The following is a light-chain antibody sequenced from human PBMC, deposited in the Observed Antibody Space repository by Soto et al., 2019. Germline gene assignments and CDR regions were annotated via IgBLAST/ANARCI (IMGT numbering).Light chain of an antibody. J-gene: IGLJ1*01. V-gene: IGLV2-11*01. CDR3: CSYAGSPLYV. CDR1: SSDVGGYNY. Sequence: QSALTQPRSVSGSPGQSVTISCTGTSSDVGGYNYVSWYQQHPGKAPKLMIYDVSKRPSGVPDRFSGSKSGNTASLTISWLHAEDEADYYCCSYAGSPLYVFGTGPKVTVL. CDR2: DVS.